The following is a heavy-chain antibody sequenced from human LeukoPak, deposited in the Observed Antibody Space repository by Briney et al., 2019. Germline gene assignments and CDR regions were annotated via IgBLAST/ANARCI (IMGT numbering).Heavy chain of an antibody. CDR2: MKPDGSEI. CDR3: ARDERWIQFNY. CDR1: GFTFTTYW. V-gene: IGHV3-7*03. Sequence: GGSLRLSCAASGFTFTTYWMSWVRQAPGKGLEWVANMKPDGSEIFYVDSVKGRFTISRDNSKNTLYLHMNGLRVEDTAIYYCARDERWIQFNYWGQGTLVTVSS. J-gene: IGHJ4*02. D-gene: IGHD5-18*01.